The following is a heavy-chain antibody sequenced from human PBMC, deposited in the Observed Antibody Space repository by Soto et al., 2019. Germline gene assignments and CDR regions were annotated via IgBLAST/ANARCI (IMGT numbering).Heavy chain of an antibody. CDR2: IIPILGIA. J-gene: IGHJ4*02. CDR1: GGTFSSYT. D-gene: IGHD3-16*02. CDR3: AGGRTFGGVIVNY. Sequence: QVQLVQSGAEVKKPGSSVKVSCKASGGTFSSYTISWVRQAPGQGLEWMGRIIPILGIANYAQKFQGRVTITADKSTSTASMGLSSLRSEDTAVYYCAGGRTFGGVIVNYWGQGTLVTVSS. V-gene: IGHV1-69*02.